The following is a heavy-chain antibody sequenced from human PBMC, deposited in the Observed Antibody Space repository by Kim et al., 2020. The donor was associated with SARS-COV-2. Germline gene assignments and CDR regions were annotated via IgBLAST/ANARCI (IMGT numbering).Heavy chain of an antibody. D-gene: IGHD5-12*01. V-gene: IGHV1-18*01. Sequence: ASVKVSCKASGYTFTSYGISWVRQAPGQGLEWMGWISAYNGNTNYAQKLQGRVTMTTDTSTSTAYMELRSLRSDDTAVYYCASGARGYDRYGFQSWGQGTLVTVSS. CDR1: GYTFTSYG. CDR3: ASGARGYDRYGFQS. CDR2: ISAYNGNT. J-gene: IGHJ4*02.